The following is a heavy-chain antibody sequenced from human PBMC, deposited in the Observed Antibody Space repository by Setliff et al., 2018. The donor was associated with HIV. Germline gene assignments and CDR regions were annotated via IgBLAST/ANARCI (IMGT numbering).Heavy chain of an antibody. CDR3: ARDRRIAAAGTGNWFDP. D-gene: IGHD6-13*01. CDR2: INPGGGSI. V-gene: IGHV1-2*02. CDR1: GYTFTGYF. J-gene: IGHJ5*02. Sequence: GASVKVSCKTSGYTFTGYFIHWVRQAPGQGLEWMGVINPGGGSITYAQKFQGRVTMTRDTSISTAYMELSRLRSDDTAVYYCARDRRIAAAGTGNWFDPWGQGTLVNVSS.